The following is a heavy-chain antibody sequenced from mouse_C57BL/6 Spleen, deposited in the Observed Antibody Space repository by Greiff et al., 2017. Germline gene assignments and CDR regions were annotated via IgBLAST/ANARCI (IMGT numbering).Heavy chain of an antibody. D-gene: IGHD2-4*01. V-gene: IGHV1-15*01. CDR2: IDPETGGT. CDR1: GYTFTDYE. CDR3: TNDYDAWFAY. Sequence: QVHVKQSGAELVRPGASVTLSCKASGYTFTDYEMHWVKQTPVHGLEWIGAIDPETGGTAYNQKFKGKAILTADKSSSTAYMELRSLTSEDSAVYYCTNDYDAWFAYWGQGTLVTVSA. J-gene: IGHJ3*01.